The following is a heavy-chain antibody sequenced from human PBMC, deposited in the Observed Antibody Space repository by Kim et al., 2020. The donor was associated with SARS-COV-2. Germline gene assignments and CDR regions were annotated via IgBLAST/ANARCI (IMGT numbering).Heavy chain of an antibody. D-gene: IGHD3-3*01. Sequence: SQTLSLTCAISGDSVSSNSAAWNWIRQSPSRGLEWLGRTYYRSKWYNDYAVSVKSRITINPDTSKNQFSLQLNSVTPEDTAVYYCARALDDFWSGYSPFDYWGQGTLVTVSS. CDR3: ARALDDFWSGYSPFDY. CDR1: GDSVSSNSAA. J-gene: IGHJ4*02. V-gene: IGHV6-1*01. CDR2: TYYRSKWYN.